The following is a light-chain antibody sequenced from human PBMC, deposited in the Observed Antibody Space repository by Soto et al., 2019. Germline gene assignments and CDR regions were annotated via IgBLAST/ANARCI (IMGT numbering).Light chain of an antibody. CDR3: QVWDSSSDHVV. J-gene: IGLJ2*01. V-gene: IGLV3-21*04. CDR2: YDS. CDR1: NIGSKS. Sequence: SYELTQPPSVSVAPGKTARITCGGNNIGSKSVHWYQQKPGQAPVLVIYYDSDRPSGIPERFSGSNSGNTATLTISRVEAVDEADYYCQVWDSSSDHVVFGGGTQLTVL.